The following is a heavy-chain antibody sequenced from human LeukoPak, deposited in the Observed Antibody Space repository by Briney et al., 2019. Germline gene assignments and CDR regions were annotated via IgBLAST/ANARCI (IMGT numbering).Heavy chain of an antibody. CDR1: GYTFTGYY. V-gene: IGHV1-69*13. CDR3: ARNAIRGVIIPNWFDP. D-gene: IGHD3-10*01. J-gene: IGHJ5*02. CDR2: IIPIFGTA. Sequence: ASVKVSCKASGYTFTGYYMHWVRQAPGQGLEWMGGIIPIFGTANYAQKFQGRVTITADESTSTAYMELSSLRSEDTAVYYCARNAIRGVIIPNWFDPWGKGTLVTVSS.